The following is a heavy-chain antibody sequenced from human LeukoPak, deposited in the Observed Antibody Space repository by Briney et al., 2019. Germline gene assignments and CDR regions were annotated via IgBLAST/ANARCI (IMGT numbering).Heavy chain of an antibody. V-gene: IGHV1-69*06. J-gene: IGHJ3*02. Sequence: SVKVSCKTSGYNFVSFGISWVRQVPGQGMEWMGGIIPIFGTANYAQKFQGRVTITADKSTSTAYMELSSLRSEDTAVYYCARDLSPVGNYAFDIWGQGTMVTVSS. D-gene: IGHD1-7*01. CDR2: IIPIFGTA. CDR1: GYNFVSFG. CDR3: ARDLSPVGNYAFDI.